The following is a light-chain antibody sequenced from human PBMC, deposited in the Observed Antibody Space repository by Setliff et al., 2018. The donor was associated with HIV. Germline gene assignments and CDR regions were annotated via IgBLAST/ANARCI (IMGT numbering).Light chain of an antibody. J-gene: IGLJ1*01. CDR2: DVN. CDR3: SSYTSASAYV. V-gene: IGLV2-14*03. Sequence: QSALTQPASVSGSPGQSITISCTGTSSDIGDYNYVSWYRQHPGKAPKLILYDVNNRPSGVSNRFSGSKSGNTASLTISGLQAEDEADYYCSSYTSASAYVFGTGTKVTVL. CDR1: SSDIGDYNY.